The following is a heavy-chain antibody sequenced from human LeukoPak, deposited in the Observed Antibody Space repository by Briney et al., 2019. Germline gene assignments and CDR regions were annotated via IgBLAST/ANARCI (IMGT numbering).Heavy chain of an antibody. Sequence: PGGSLRLSCATSGFSFSSYWMSWVRQAPGKGMEWVANIKQDGSEKYYVDSVKGRFTISRDSAKNSLYLQMNSLRAEDTAVYYCARIGRYCRSTSCYAGYFDYWGQGTLVTVSS. D-gene: IGHD2-2*01. CDR2: IKQDGSEK. J-gene: IGHJ4*02. V-gene: IGHV3-7*01. CDR3: ARIGRYCRSTSCYAGYFDY. CDR1: GFSFSSYW.